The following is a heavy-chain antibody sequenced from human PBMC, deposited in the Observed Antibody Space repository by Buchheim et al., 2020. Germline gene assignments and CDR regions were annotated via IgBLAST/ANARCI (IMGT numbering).Heavy chain of an antibody. D-gene: IGHD2-2*01. J-gene: IGHJ6*02. CDR3: ARVDCSSTSCYYYGMDV. Sequence: QVQLVESGGGVVQPGRSLRLSCAASGFTFSSYGMHWVRQAPGKGLEWVAVIWDDGSNKYYADSVKGRFTISRDNSKNTLYLQMNSLRAEDTAVYYCARVDCSSTSCYYYGMDVWGQGTT. CDR1: GFTFSSYG. CDR2: IWDDGSNK. V-gene: IGHV3-33*01.